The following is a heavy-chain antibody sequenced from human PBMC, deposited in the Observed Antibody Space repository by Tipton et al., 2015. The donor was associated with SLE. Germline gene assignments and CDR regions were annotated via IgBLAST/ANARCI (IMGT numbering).Heavy chain of an antibody. Sequence: TLSLTCAVYGRSFSGYYWSWIRQPPGKGLEWIGEINHSGSTNYNPSLKSRVTISIDTSKNQFSLKLSSVTAADTSVYYCARGKDYDFWSGYYRRDASDIWGQGTMVTVSS. CDR3: ARGKDYDFWSGYYRRDASDI. CDR1: GRSFSGYY. J-gene: IGHJ3*02. D-gene: IGHD3-3*01. V-gene: IGHV4-34*01. CDR2: INHSGST.